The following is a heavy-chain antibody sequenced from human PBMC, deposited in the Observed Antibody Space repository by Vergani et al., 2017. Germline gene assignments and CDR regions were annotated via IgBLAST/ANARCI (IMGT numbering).Heavy chain of an antibody. V-gene: IGHV4-61*01. CDR1: GGSISSGNYY. J-gene: IGHJ6*03. CDR2: IYYSGST. D-gene: IGHD3-3*01. Sequence: QVHLQESGPGLVKPSQTLSLTCTVSGGSISSGNYYWSWIRQPPGKGLEWIGYIYYSGSTNYNPSLKSRVTISVDTSKNQFSLKLSSVTAADTAVYYCARGFYDFWSGYSGYYYMDVWGKGTTVTVSS. CDR3: ARGFYDFWSGYSGYYYMDV.